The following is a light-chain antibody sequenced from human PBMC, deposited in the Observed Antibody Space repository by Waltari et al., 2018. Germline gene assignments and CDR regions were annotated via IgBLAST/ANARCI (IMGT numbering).Light chain of an antibody. J-gene: IGKJ2*01. CDR3: QKYGGSPPYT. CDR2: TTS. V-gene: IGKV3-20*01. Sequence: EIVMTQSPATLSVAPGERATPSCSASQSVSSNLAWYQQKPGQAPRVLIYTTSNRATGIPDRFSGSGSGTDFTLTISRLEAEDFAVYYCQKYGGSPPYTFGLGTKLEIK. CDR1: QSVSSN.